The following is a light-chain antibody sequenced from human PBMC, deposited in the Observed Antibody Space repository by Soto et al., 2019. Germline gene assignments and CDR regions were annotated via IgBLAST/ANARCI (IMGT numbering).Light chain of an antibody. V-gene: IGLV2-14*01. CDR2: DVN. Sequence: QSVLSHPASLSGSLGQSITISCSGPNTDLGVYGYVSWYQHHPGKAPKLLIYDVNNRPSGISDRFSGSKSGDTASLTISGLQAEDEADYFCFSKISGFVYGFGTGTKVTVL. J-gene: IGLJ1*01. CDR3: FSKISGFVYG. CDR1: NTDLGVYGY.